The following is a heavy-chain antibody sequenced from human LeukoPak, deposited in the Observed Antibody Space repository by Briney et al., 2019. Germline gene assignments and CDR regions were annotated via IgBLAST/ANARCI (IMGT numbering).Heavy chain of an antibody. D-gene: IGHD5-24*01. CDR3: AREEMARFPYFDS. Sequence: PGGSLRLSCAASGFTFSSYWMHWVRQTPGKGLVWVSRINSDGSSSSYADSVKGRFTIFRDNAKNTLYLQMNSLRVEDTAVYYCAREEMARFPYFDSWGQGTLVTVSS. V-gene: IGHV3-74*01. J-gene: IGHJ4*02. CDR1: GFTFSSYW. CDR2: INSDGSSS.